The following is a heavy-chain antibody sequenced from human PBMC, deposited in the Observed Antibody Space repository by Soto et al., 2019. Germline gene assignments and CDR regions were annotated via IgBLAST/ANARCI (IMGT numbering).Heavy chain of an antibody. V-gene: IGHV3-9*01. CDR1: VFTFDGYA. D-gene: IGHD3-3*01. CDR3: GKDWGHDFGNGYFNF. CDR2: SSWKSASR. J-gene: IGHJ4*02. Sequence: SLGLSCEASVFTFDGYAMHLVRQVPGMGLEGVSGSSWKSASRGYAVSVKGRITASRDKAKTPLYLERNCPKPEDTDLYYGGKDWGHDFGNGYFNFWGQAT.